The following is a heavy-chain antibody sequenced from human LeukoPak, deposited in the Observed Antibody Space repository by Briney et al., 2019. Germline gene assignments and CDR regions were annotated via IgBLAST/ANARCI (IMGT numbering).Heavy chain of an antibody. V-gene: IGHV3-15*01. CDR3: AAQGGSGDLRY. D-gene: IGHD4-17*01. CDR1: GFXFSNTW. CDR2: MKRIIDGGTT. Sequence: GGSLRLSCAASGFXFSNTWINWVRQAPGKGLEWVGCMKRIIDGGTTDYAAPVKGRFTVSRDDSLNTLYLQMSSLKTEDTAVYYCAAQGGSGDLRYWGQGTLVTVSS. J-gene: IGHJ4*02.